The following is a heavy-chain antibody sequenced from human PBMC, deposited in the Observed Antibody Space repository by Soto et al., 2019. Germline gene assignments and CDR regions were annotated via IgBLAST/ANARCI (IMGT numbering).Heavy chain of an antibody. Sequence: GESLKISCKGSGYSFTSYWIGWVLQMPGKGLEWMGIIYPGDSDTRYSPSFQGQVTISADKSISTAYLQWSSLKASDTAMYYCASQEMATKNVDAFDIWGQGTMVTVSS. CDR1: GYSFTSYW. CDR3: ASQEMATKNVDAFDI. CDR2: IYPGDSDT. V-gene: IGHV5-51*01. D-gene: IGHD5-12*01. J-gene: IGHJ3*02.